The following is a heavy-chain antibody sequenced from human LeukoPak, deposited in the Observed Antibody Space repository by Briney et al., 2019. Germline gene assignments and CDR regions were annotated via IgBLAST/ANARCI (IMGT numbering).Heavy chain of an antibody. Sequence: GGSLRLSCAASGFTFSNYAMTWVRQAQGTGLQCIPPITRSGGSAYYAGSVKGRFAISRDNSKNPLYLQVNSLNAEDTAVSYCATLMRGPTGYSGYGGEDYWGQGTLVTVSS. CDR1: GFTFSNYA. V-gene: IGHV3-23*01. J-gene: IGHJ4*02. CDR3: ATLMRGPTGYSGYGGEDY. D-gene: IGHD5-12*01. CDR2: ITRSGGSA.